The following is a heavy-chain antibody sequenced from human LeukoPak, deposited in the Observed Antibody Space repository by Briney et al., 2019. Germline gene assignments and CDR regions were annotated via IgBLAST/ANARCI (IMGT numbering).Heavy chain of an antibody. J-gene: IGHJ6*03. D-gene: IGHD2-2*01. V-gene: IGHV4-34*01. CDR1: GGSFSGYF. CDR2: INHSGST. Sequence: SETLSLTCAVYGGSFSGYFWSWIRQPPGKGLEWIGEINHSGSTNYNPSLKSRVTISVDTSKNQFSLKLSSVTAADTAVYYCARVVVDCSSTSCLSYYYYMDVWGKGTTVTVSS. CDR3: ARVVVDCSSTSCLSYYYYMDV.